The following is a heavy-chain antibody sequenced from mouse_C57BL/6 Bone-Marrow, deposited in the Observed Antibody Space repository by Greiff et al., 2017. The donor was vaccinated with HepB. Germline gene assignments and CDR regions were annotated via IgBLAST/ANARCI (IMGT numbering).Heavy chain of an antibody. Sequence: EVKLVESGGGLVQPGGSLKLCCGASGFTFSDYYMYWVRRTPEKRLEWVAYISNGGGSTYYPDTVKGRFTISRDNAKNTLYLQLSRLKSEDTAMYYCARHPTVVATVHYYPMHYWCQGTPFTVSP. V-gene: IGHV5-12*01. CDR3: ARHPTVVATVHYYPMHY. D-gene: IGHD1-1*01. CDR1: GFTFSDYY. J-gene: IGHJ4*01. CDR2: ISNGGGST.